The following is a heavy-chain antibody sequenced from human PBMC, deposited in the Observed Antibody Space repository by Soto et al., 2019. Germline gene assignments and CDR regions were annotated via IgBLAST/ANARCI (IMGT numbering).Heavy chain of an antibody. D-gene: IGHD2-2*02. J-gene: IGHJ3*02. Sequence: ASVKVSCKASGYTFTSYYMHWVRQAPGQGLEWMGMINPSGGSTSYEQKFQGRVTMNRDTSTSTVYLELSSLSSEATDVYYCTSFQELMYCSSTSCYSSLLGAFDIWGQGTMVTVSS. V-gene: IGHV1-46*03. CDR3: TSFQELMYCSSTSCYSSLLGAFDI. CDR1: GYTFTSYY. CDR2: INPSGGST.